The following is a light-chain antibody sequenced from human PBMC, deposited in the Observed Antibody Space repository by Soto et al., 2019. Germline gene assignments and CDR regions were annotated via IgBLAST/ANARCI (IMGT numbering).Light chain of an antibody. Sequence: DIHLTQSPSSLSASVGDRVTITCRASQNINNYLIWFQHKPGKAPKLLIYAASILQSGVPSRFSGTGSGTDFTLTISSLQPEDFATYSCQKSYTTPWTFGQGTKVEI. CDR1: QNINNY. V-gene: IGKV1-39*01. CDR3: QKSYTTPWT. CDR2: AAS. J-gene: IGKJ1*01.